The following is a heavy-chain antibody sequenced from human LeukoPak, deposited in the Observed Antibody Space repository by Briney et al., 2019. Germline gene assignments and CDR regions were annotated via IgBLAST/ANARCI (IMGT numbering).Heavy chain of an antibody. D-gene: IGHD3-22*01. CDR2: IYYSGST. Sequence: SETLSLTCTVSGGSLSSYYWSWIRQPPGKGLEWIGYIYYSGSTTYNPSLKRRVAISVGTSKNQFSLKLSSVTAADTAVYYCARELNYYDSSGYLNWFDPWGQGTLVTVSS. J-gene: IGHJ5*02. CDR1: GGSLSSYY. CDR3: ARELNYYDSSGYLNWFDP. V-gene: IGHV4-59*01.